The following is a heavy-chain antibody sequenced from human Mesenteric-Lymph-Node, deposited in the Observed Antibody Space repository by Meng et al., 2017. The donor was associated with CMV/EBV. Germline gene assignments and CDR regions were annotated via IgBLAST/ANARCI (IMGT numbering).Heavy chain of an antibody. CDR1: GDTFTDYA. Sequence: SVKVSCKASGDTFTDYAFSWVRLAPGQGLEWMGKVIPFLDKTNYARQFQGRVAISADKSTGTALMELSSLRSEDTAIYYCATHDYGDLHYFNNWGQGTVVTVSS. CDR2: VIPFLDKT. J-gene: IGHJ4*02. D-gene: IGHD4-17*01. V-gene: IGHV1-69*04. CDR3: ATHDYGDLHYFNN.